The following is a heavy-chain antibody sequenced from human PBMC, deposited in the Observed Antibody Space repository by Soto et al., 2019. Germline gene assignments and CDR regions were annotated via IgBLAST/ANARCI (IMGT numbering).Heavy chain of an antibody. V-gene: IGHV3-48*02. Sequence: GGSLRLSCTASGFTFSSYGMNWVRQAPGKGLEWVSSISSSSSTIYYADSVRGRFTISRDNAKNSLYLQMNSLRDEDTAVYYCAREISVAGGHFDYWGQGTLVTVSS. D-gene: IGHD6-19*01. J-gene: IGHJ4*02. CDR2: ISSSSSTI. CDR3: AREISVAGGHFDY. CDR1: GFTFSSYG.